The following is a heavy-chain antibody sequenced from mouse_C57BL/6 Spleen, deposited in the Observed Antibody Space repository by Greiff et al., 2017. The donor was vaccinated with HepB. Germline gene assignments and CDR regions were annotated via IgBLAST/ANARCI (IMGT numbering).Heavy chain of an antibody. CDR3: TTSYYYGSCYGGY. Sequence: VQLQQSGAELVRPGASVKLSCTASGFNIKDDYMHWVKQRPEQGLEWIGWIDPENGDTEYASKFQGKATITAHTTSNTAYLQLSSLTSEDTAVYYGTTSYYYGSCYGGYWGHGPTLTVSS. D-gene: IGHD1-1*01. J-gene: IGHJ2*01. CDR2: IDPENGDT. V-gene: IGHV14-4*01. CDR1: GFNIKDDY.